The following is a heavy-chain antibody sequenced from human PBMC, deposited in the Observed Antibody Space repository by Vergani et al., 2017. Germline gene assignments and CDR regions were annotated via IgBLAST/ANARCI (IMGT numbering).Heavy chain of an antibody. J-gene: IGHJ6*03. V-gene: IGHV3-30-3*01. Sequence: QVQLVESGGGVVQPGRSLRLSCAASGFPFGDHGIHWVRRAPGKGLEWVALISYDGTNKYYTNSVRGRFTISRDNSKSTLFLQMNSLRVEDMAVYYCARDRGDWRYSRYFYNYYMDVWGKGTTVTVSS. CDR1: GFPFGDHG. CDR2: ISYDGTNK. D-gene: IGHD2-8*02. CDR3: ARDRGDWRYSRYFYNYYMDV.